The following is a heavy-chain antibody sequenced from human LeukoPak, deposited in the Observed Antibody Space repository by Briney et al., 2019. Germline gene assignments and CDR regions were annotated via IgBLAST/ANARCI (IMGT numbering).Heavy chain of an antibody. J-gene: IGHJ6*02. V-gene: IGHV5-51*01. CDR2: IYPGDSDT. Sequence: GASLQTSFKGSGSRFTSYWIGSVRRMPGKGLEWMGIIYPGDSDTRYSPSFQGQVTISADKSISPAYLQWSSLKASDTAMYYCARGFVAGDYYYYYGMDVWGQGTTVTVSS. CDR1: GSRFTSYW. D-gene: IGHD6-19*01. CDR3: ARGFVAGDYYYYYGMDV.